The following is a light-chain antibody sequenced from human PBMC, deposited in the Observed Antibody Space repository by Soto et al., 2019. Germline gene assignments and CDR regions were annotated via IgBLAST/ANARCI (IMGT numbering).Light chain of an antibody. CDR2: EVS. CDR1: SSDIGGYDY. CDR3: CSYTTSSTSV. J-gene: IGLJ1*01. V-gene: IGLV2-14*01. Sequence: QSALTQPASVSGSPGQSITFSCTGTSSDIGGYDYVSWYQQHPGKAPKLVIFEVSNRPSGISTRFSGSKSGNTASLTISGLQADDEADYYCCSYTTSSTSVFGTGTKLTVL.